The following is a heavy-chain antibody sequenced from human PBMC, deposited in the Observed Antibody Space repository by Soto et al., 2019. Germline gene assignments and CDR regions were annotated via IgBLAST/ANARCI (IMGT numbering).Heavy chain of an antibody. CDR1: GFNLSHPW. V-gene: IGHV3-15*01. Sequence: LRLSCVASGFNLSHPWMTWVRQAAGKGLEWVGRIKSKTDGGTADYAAPVKGRATISRDDSKNTVYLQMNSLKTEDTAVYYCTTGIYYDILTGYHNVAYWGQGTLVTVSS. CDR3: TTGIYYDILTGYHNVAY. CDR2: IKSKTDGGTA. D-gene: IGHD3-9*01. J-gene: IGHJ4*02.